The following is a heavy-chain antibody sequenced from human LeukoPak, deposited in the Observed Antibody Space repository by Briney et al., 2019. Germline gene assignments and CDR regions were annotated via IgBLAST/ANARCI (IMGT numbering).Heavy chain of an antibody. CDR2: IKQDGSEK. CDR3: ARVYGVTSVNYFDY. J-gene: IGHJ4*02. V-gene: IGHV3-7*04. CDR1: GFTFSNSC. Sequence: GGSLRLSCAASGFTFSNSCMSWVRQAQGKGLEWVASIKQDGSEKYYVDSMKGRFTMSRDNAKNSLYLQMNSLRAEDTAVYYCARVYGVTSVNYFDYWGQGTLVTVSS. D-gene: IGHD2-21*02.